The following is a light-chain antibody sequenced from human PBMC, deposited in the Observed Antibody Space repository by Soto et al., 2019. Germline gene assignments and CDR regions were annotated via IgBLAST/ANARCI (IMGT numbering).Light chain of an antibody. J-gene: IGKJ4*01. CDR3: QQRSSCPLT. CDR2: GAS. Sequence: EIGLTQSPGTLSLSPGERATLSCRASQYVSRNYLAWYQHKPGQAPRLLIYGASSRATGIPDRFGGSASGTDVTLTISRLEPEDFAVYYCQQRSSCPLTFGGGTKVEIK. V-gene: IGKV3D-20*02. CDR1: QYVSRNY.